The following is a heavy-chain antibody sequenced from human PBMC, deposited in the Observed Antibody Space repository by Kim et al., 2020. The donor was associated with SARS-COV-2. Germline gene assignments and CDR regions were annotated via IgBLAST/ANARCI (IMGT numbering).Heavy chain of an antibody. V-gene: IGHV3-74*01. D-gene: IGHD1-26*01. Sequence: GGSLRLSCAASGFTFSSYWMHWVRQAPGKGLVWVSRINSDGSSTSYADSVKGRFTISRDNAKNTLYLQMNSLRAEDTAVYYCAGARGVWGVVGSYYYYYGMDVWGQGTTVTVSS. J-gene: IGHJ6*02. CDR2: INSDGSST. CDR3: AGARGVWGVVGSYYYYYGMDV. CDR1: GFTFSSYW.